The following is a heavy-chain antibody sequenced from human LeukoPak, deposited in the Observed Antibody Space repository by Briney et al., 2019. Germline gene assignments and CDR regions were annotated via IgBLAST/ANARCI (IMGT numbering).Heavy chain of an antibody. CDR3: ARVGVGASFNFDY. V-gene: IGHV4-38-2*02. J-gene: IGHJ4*02. Sequence: MSSETLSLTCTVSGYSISSGYYWGWIRQPPGKGLEWIGSIYHSGSTNYNPSLKSRVTISVDTSKNQFSLKLSSVTAADTAVYYCARVGVGASFNFDYWGQGTLVTVSS. CDR1: GYSISSGYY. D-gene: IGHD1-26*01. CDR2: IYHSGST.